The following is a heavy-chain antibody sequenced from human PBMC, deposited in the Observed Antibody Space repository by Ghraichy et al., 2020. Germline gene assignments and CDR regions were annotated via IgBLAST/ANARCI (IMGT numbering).Heavy chain of an antibody. CDR2: ITSSGRNI. V-gene: IGHV3-48*02. CDR1: GFTFSGYS. Sequence: SCVGSGFTFSGYSMNWVRQSPGKGLEWVSYITSSGRNIFYADSVKGRFTISRDNGQNSLYLQMNSLRDEDTAVYYCARGSRVVRFYYYDGMDVWGQGTTVTVSS. CDR3: ARGSRVVRFYYYDGMDV. D-gene: IGHD4-23*01. J-gene: IGHJ6*02.